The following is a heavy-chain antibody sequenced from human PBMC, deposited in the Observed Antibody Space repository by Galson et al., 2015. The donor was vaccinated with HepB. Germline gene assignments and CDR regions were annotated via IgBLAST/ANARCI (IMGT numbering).Heavy chain of an antibody. D-gene: IGHD6-13*01. Sequence: SVKVSCKASGGTFSSYAISWVRQAPGQGLEWMGGIIPIFGTANYAQKFQGRVTITADESTSTAYMELSSLRSEDTAVYYCAREGIAAAGTGEEEGYWGQGTLVTVSS. J-gene: IGHJ4*02. CDR3: AREGIAAAGTGEEEGY. V-gene: IGHV1-69*13. CDR1: GGTFSSYA. CDR2: IIPIFGTA.